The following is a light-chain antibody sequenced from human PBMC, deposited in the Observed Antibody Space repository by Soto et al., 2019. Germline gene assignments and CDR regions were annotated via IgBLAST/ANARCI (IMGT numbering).Light chain of an antibody. Sequence: DIVMTQSPLSLPVTPGEPASISCRSSQSLLHSNGYNYLDWYLQKPGQSPQLLIYLGSNRASGGPARFSGSGSGTDFTLKISRVEAEDVGVYYCMQALQTPSTFGQGTKLEIK. CDR3: MQALQTPST. J-gene: IGKJ2*01. V-gene: IGKV2-28*01. CDR2: LGS. CDR1: QSLLHSNGYNY.